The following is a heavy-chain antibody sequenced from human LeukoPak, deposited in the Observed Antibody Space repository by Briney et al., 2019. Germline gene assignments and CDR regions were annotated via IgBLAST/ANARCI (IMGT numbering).Heavy chain of an antibody. V-gene: IGHV3-21*01. CDR3: ARHVVAVGFDY. J-gene: IGHJ4*02. CDR2: ISSGSSYI. CDR1: GFTFSSYS. Sequence: PGGSLRLSCAASGFTFSSYSMNWVRQAPGKGLEWVSSISSGSSYIYYADSVMGRFTISRDNANNSLYLQMNSLRAEDTAVYYCARHVVAVGFDYWGQGTLVTVSS. D-gene: IGHD3-22*01.